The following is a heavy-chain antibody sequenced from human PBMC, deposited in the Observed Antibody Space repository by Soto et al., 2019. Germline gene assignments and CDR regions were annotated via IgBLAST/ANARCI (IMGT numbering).Heavy chain of an antibody. V-gene: IGHV4-59*01. CDR2: IYYSGST. CDR3: ARDPGNWNYVDYYYYGMDV. J-gene: IGHJ6*02. Sequence: PSETLSLTCTVSGGSISSYYWSWNRQPPGKGLEWIGYIYYSGSTNYNPSLKSRVTISVDTSKNQFSLKLSSVTAADTAVYYCARDPGNWNYVDYYYYGMDVWGQGTTVTVSS. CDR1: GGSISSYY. D-gene: IGHD1-7*01.